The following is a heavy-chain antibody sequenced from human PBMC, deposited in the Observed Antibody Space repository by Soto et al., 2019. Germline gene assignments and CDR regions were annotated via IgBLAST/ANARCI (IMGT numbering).Heavy chain of an antibody. V-gene: IGHV4-39*01. D-gene: IGHD2-2*02. Sequence: QLQLQESGPGLVKPSETLSLTCTVSGGSISSSSYYWGWIRQPPGKGLEWIGSIYYSGSTYYNPSLKSRVTISVDTSKNQFSLKLSSVTAADTAVYYCARQDLYCSNTRCYIRYYYYYYMDVWGKGTTVTVSS. CDR2: IYYSGST. CDR3: ARQDLYCSNTRCYIRYYYYYYMDV. CDR1: GGSISSSSYY. J-gene: IGHJ6*03.